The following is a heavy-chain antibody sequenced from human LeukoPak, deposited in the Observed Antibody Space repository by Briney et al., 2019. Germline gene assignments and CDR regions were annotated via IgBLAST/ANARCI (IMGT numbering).Heavy chain of an antibody. J-gene: IGHJ4*02. CDR3: ATVKVPTSPHPPSGARGMFDY. D-gene: IGHD3-10*01. CDR2: INPNSGGT. CDR1: GYTFTGYY. Sequence: ASVKVSCKASGYTFTGYYMHRVRQAPGQGLEWMGWINPNSGGTNYAQKFQGRVTMTRDTSISTAYMELSRLRSEDTAVYYCATVKVPTSPHPPSGARGMFDYWGQGTLVTVSS. V-gene: IGHV1-2*02.